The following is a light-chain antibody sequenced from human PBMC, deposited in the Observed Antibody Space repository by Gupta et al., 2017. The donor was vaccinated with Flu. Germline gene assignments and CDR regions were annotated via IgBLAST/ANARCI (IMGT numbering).Light chain of an antibody. J-gene: IGKJ5*01. CDR2: DAS. CDR1: QSGFRS. Sequence: EIVLTQSPATLSLSPGERATLSCRASQSGFRSVAWYQQKPGQAPRLLIYDASNRATGIPARFSGSGSGTDFTLTISSLDPEDFAVYFCQHRSNWPPVTFGQGTRLETK. V-gene: IGKV3-11*01. CDR3: QHRSNWPPVT.